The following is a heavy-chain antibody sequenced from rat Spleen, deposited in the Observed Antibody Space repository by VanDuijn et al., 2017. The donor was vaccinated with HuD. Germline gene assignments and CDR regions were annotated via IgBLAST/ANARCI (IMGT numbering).Heavy chain of an antibody. CDR3: TRENWKPDY. D-gene: IGHD4-2*01. J-gene: IGHJ2*01. Sequence: EVQLVETGGGLVQPGRSLKLSCVASGFTFNNYWMTWIRQAPGKGLEWVASITSAGDTTYYPDSVKGRFTISRESAYSTLYLQMNSLRSEDTGTYYCTRENWKPDYWGQGVMVTVSS. CDR2: ITSAGDTT. V-gene: IGHV5-31*01. CDR1: GFTFNNYW.